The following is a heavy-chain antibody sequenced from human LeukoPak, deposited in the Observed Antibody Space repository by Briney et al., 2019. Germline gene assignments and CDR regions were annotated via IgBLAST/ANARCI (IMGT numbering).Heavy chain of an antibody. CDR3: ARDIGDSSGYYYVDY. CDR2: ISAYNGNT. J-gene: IGHJ4*02. Sequence: ASVKVSCKASGYTFTSYGISWVRQAPGQGLEWMGWISAYNGNTNYAQKLRGRVTMTTDTSTSTAYMELRSLRSDDTAVYYCARDIGDSSGYYYVDYWGQGTLVTVSS. CDR1: GYTFTSYG. V-gene: IGHV1-18*01. D-gene: IGHD3-22*01.